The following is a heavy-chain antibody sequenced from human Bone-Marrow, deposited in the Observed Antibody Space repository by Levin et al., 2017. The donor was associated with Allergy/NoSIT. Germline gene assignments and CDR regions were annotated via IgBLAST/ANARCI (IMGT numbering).Heavy chain of an antibody. Sequence: GSLRLSCAASGFTFSSYGMHWVRQAPGKGLEWVAVIWYDGSNKYYADSVKGRFTISRDNSKNTLYLQMNSLRAEDTAVYYCARSRRGIVVVPAAISYYYYYMDVWGKGTTVTVSS. D-gene: IGHD2-2*02. CDR2: IWYDGSNK. CDR1: GFTFSSYG. V-gene: IGHV3-33*01. J-gene: IGHJ6*03. CDR3: ARSRRGIVVVPAAISYYYYYMDV.